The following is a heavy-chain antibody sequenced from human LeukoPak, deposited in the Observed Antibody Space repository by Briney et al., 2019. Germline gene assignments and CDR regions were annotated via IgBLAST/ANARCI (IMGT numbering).Heavy chain of an antibody. CDR1: GFTFSSYG. V-gene: IGHV3-23*01. D-gene: IGHD4/OR15-4a*01. CDR3: AKDANTGWHLGLFDS. CDR2: ISDSGDKI. J-gene: IGHJ4*02. Sequence: QPGGTLRLSCTASGFTFSSYGMSWVRQAPGKGLEWVSAISDSGDKIFYADSVKGRFTISRDISKNTLYLQMSSLRAEDTATYYCAKDANTGWHLGLFDSWGQGTLVTVSS.